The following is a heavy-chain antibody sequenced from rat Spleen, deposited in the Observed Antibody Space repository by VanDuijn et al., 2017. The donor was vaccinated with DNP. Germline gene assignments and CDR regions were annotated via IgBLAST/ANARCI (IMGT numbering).Heavy chain of an antibody. V-gene: IGHV5-46*01. CDR1: GFTFSSFP. CDR2: ISTSGGST. CDR3: TTSAY. J-gene: IGHJ2*01. Sequence: EVQLVESGGGLVQPGRSMKLSCAASGFTFSSFPMAWVRQAPTKGLEWVATISTSGGSTYYRDSVKGRFTISRDNAKSTLYLQMNSLRSEDTATYYCTTSAYWGQGVMVTVSS.